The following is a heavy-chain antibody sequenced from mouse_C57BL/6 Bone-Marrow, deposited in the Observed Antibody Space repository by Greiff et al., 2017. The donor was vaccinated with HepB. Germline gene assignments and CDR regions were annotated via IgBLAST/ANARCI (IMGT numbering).Heavy chain of an antibody. CDR2: ISYDGSN. Sequence: DVKLQESGPGLVKPSQSLSLTCSVTGYSITSGYYWNWIRQFPGNKLEWMGYISYDGSNNYNPSLKNRISITRDTSKNQFFLKLNSVTTEDTATYYCARAGYDGPWFAYWGQGTLVTVSA. J-gene: IGHJ3*01. CDR1: GYSITSGYY. V-gene: IGHV3-6*01. D-gene: IGHD2-2*01. CDR3: ARAGYDGPWFAY.